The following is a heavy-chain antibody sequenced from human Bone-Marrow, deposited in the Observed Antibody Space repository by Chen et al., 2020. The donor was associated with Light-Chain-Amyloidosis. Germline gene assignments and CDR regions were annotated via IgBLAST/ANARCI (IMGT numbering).Heavy chain of an antibody. Sequence: EVRLVQSGGGLVKPGRSLRLSCTASGFTFDDYAMRWFRQAPGKGLEWVGLIRSKAYGGTADYAASVKGRFTISRDDSKSIAYLQMNSLRTEDTGLYYCTRDRWGGVELPIVDTAMVTLDYWGQGTLVTVSS. CDR1: GFTFDDYA. D-gene: IGHD5-18*01. J-gene: IGHJ4*02. CDR2: IRSKAYGGTA. V-gene: IGHV3-49*05. CDR3: TRDRWGGVELPIVDTAMVTLDY.